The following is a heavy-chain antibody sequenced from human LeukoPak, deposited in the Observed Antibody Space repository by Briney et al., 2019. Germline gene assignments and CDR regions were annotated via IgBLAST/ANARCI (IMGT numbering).Heavy chain of an antibody. CDR1: GYTFTGYY. J-gene: IGHJ3*02. CDR3: AREGGRGSSGFNDAFDI. V-gene: IGHV1-2*02. D-gene: IGHD6-19*01. Sequence: ASVKVSCKASGYTFTGYYMHWVRQAPGQGLEWMGWINPDSGGTSYAQKFQGRVTMTRDTSTSTVYMELSSLRSEDTAVYYCAREGGRGSSGFNDAFDIWGQGTMVTVSS. CDR2: INPDSGGT.